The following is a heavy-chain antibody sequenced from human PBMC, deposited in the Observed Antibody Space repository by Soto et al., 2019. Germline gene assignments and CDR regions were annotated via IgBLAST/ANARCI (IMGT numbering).Heavy chain of an antibody. CDR1: GFTFTTYW. CDR3: TRGQRASSTGTGAH. CDR2: INGDGSST. D-gene: IGHD1-1*01. V-gene: IGHV3-74*01. Sequence: GGSLRLSCAASGFTFTTYWMHWVRQVPGKGLVWVSRINGDGSSTTYADSVKGRLTISRDNAKNTLYLQMNSLRAEDTAVYYCTRGQRASSTGTGAHWGQGTLVTVSS. J-gene: IGHJ1*01.